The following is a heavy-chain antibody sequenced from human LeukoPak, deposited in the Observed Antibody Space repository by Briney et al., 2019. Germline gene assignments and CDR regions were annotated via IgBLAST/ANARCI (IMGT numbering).Heavy chain of an antibody. Sequence: GGSLRLSCAASGFTFSTYATSWVRRAPGKGLEWVSAISGSASSTYYADSVKGRFTISRDNSKNTLYLQMNSLRAEDTAVYYCAKLPYYYDSSAYRYWGQGTLVTVSS. CDR2: ISGSASST. J-gene: IGHJ4*02. V-gene: IGHV3-23*01. CDR3: AKLPYYYDSSAYRY. CDR1: GFTFSTYA. D-gene: IGHD3-22*01.